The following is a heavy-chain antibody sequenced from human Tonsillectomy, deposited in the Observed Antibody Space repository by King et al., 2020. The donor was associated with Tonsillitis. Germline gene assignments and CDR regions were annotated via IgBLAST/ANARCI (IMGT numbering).Heavy chain of an antibody. D-gene: IGHD2-21*02. J-gene: IGHJ4*02. Sequence: QLGQSGAEVKKPGEALKISCKGSGYSFTSYWIGWVRQMPGKGLEWVGIIYPGDFVTRYSPSFQGPGTTSADKSISTAYLQWSSLKASDTAMYYCARPRHCGGDCYSHYYFDYWGQGTLVTVSS. CDR3: ARPRHCGGDCYSHYYFDY. CDR1: GYSFTSYW. CDR2: IYPGDFVT. V-gene: IGHV5-51*01.